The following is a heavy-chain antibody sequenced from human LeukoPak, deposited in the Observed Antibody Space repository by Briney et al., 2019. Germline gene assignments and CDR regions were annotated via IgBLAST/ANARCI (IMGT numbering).Heavy chain of an antibody. CDR2: IYYSGST. Sequence: SETLSLTCTVSGGSISSYYWSWIRQPPGKGLEWIGYIYYSGSTNYNPSLKSRVTISVDTSKNQFSLKLSSVTVADTAVYYCARSGDYGDYLDYWGQGTLVTVSS. V-gene: IGHV4-59*01. D-gene: IGHD4-17*01. CDR3: ARSGDYGDYLDY. CDR1: GGSISSYY. J-gene: IGHJ4*02.